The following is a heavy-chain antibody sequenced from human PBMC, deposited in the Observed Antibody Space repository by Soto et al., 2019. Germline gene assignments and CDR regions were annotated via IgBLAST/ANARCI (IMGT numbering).Heavy chain of an antibody. CDR2: IYAGGNT. V-gene: IGHV3-53*01. J-gene: IGHJ4*02. Sequence: GSLRLSCAASGFSVTSNYMTWVRQAPGKGLECVSVIYAGGNTYYPDSVKGRFTISSDNSKNTLFLQMNNLRAEDTAVYYCARVTTFYDILTSSYALNYFDYWGQGTWVTVSS. CDR1: GFSVTSNY. CDR3: ARVTTFYDILTSSYALNYFDY. D-gene: IGHD3-9*01.